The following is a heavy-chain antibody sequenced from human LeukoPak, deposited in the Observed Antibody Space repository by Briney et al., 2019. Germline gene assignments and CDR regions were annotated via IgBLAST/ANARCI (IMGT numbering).Heavy chain of an antibody. Sequence: GSLRLSCAASGFTFSDYHMDWVRQAPGKGLEWIGEIYHSGSTNYNPSLKSRVTISVDKSRNQFSLKLSSVTAADTAVYYCAKVGGSYLWPWGQGTLVTVSS. CDR2: IYHSGST. V-gene: IGHV4-4*02. CDR3: AKVGGSYLWP. D-gene: IGHD1-26*01. J-gene: IGHJ5*02. CDR1: GFTFSDYH.